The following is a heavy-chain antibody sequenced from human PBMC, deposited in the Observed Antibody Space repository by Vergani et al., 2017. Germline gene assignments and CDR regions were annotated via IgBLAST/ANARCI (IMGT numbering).Heavy chain of an antibody. Sequence: QVQLVQSGAEVKKPGSSVKVSCKASGGTFSSYTISWVRQAPGQGLEWMGRIIPILGIANYAQKFQGRVTITADKSTSTAYMELSSLRSEDTAVYYCGVCIAVARTFYYYGMDVWGQGTTVTVSS. CDR1: GGTFSSYT. J-gene: IGHJ6*02. V-gene: IGHV1-69*02. D-gene: IGHD6-19*01. CDR2: IIPILGIA. CDR3: GVCIAVARTFYYYGMDV.